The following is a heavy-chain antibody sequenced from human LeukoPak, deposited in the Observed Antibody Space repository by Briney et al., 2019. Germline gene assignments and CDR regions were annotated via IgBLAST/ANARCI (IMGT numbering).Heavy chain of an antibody. CDR2: INHSGST. D-gene: IGHD3-22*01. CDR1: GGSFSGYY. V-gene: IGHV4-34*01. CDR3: ARGPSYTYYYDRSGYYLNY. Sequence: SETLSLTCAVYGGSFSGYYWSWIRQPPGKGLEWLGEINHSGSTNYNPSLKSRVTISVDTSKNQISLKLSSVTAADTAVYYCARGPSYTYYYDRSGYYLNYWGQGTLVTVSS. J-gene: IGHJ4*02.